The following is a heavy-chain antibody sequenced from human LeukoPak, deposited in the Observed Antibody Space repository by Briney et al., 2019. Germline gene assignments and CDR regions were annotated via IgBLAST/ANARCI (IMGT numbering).Heavy chain of an antibody. CDR3: QSRFLEWLLDY. D-gene: IGHD3-3*01. CDR1: GGSISSSDYY. J-gene: IGHJ4*02. V-gene: IGHV4-30-4*08. Sequence: SETLSLTCTVSGGSISSSDYYWSWIRQHPGKGLEWIGYIYYSGSTYYNPSLKSRVIISVDTSKNQFSLKLSSVTAADTAVYYCQSRFLEWLLDYWGQGTLVTVSS. CDR2: IYYSGST.